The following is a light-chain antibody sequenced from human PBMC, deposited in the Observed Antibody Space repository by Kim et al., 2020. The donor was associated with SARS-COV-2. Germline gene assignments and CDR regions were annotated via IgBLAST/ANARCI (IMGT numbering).Light chain of an antibody. CDR3: QQYNNWPWLT. Sequence: PGERATLSCRASQSVSSNLAWYQQKPGQAPRLRIYGASTRATGIPARFSGSGSGTEFTLTISSLQSEDFAVYYCQQYNNWPWLTFGGGTKVDIK. V-gene: IGKV3-15*01. CDR1: QSVSSN. CDR2: GAS. J-gene: IGKJ4*01.